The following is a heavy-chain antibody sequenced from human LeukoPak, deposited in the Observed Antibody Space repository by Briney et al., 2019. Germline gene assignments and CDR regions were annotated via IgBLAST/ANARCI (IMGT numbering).Heavy chain of an antibody. CDR2: ISSSSGTI. CDR3: AGLRRAYYYYMDV. V-gene: IGHV3-48*04. J-gene: IGHJ6*03. Sequence: GGSLRLSCAASGFTFSGYAMNWVRQAPGKGLEWVAYISSSSGTIYYTDSVKGRFTISRDNANNLLFLQMSSLRAEDTAVYFCAGLRRAYYYYMDVWGKGTTVTVSS. CDR1: GFTFSGYA.